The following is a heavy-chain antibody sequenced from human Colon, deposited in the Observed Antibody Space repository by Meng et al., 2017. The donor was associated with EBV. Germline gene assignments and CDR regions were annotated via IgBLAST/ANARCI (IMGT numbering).Heavy chain of an antibody. CDR2: IYYSRRN. J-gene: IGHJ4*02. V-gene: IGHV4-30-4*01. Sequence: QVHVQESGPGVVKPPQTLSLTCTVSGGTISSGDYYWSWNRQPPGKGLEWIGYIYYSRRNYYHPSLKSRVTITVDTSKNQFSLKLSSVTAAATAVYYCARDRGGLGAFDYWGQGTLVTVSS. CDR1: GGTISSGDYY. D-gene: IGHD5-12*01. CDR3: ARDRGGLGAFDY.